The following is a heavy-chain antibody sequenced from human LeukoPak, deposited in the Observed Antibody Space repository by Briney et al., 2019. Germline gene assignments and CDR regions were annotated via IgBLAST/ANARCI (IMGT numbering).Heavy chain of an antibody. Sequence: GGSLRLSCAASGFTFSSYGMHWVRQAPGKGLEWVAVISYDGSNKYYADSVKGRFTISRDNSENTLYLQMNSLRAEDTAVYYCAKWAYNYQSFLDYWGQGTLVTVSS. CDR2: ISYDGSNK. D-gene: IGHD1-20*01. V-gene: IGHV3-30*18. J-gene: IGHJ4*02. CDR3: AKWAYNYQSFLDY. CDR1: GFTFSSYG.